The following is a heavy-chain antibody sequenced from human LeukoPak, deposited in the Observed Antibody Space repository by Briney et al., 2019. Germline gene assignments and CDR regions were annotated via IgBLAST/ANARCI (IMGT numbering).Heavy chain of an antibody. J-gene: IGHJ4*02. CDR3: ARDAPSGGWYSYFDY. CDR1: GFTVSSNY. Sequence: PGGSLRLSCAASGFTVSSNYMSWVRQAPGKGLEWVSVIYSGGSTYYADSVKGRFTISRDNSKNTLYLQMNSLRAEDTAVYYCARDAPSGGWYSYFDYWGQGTLVTVSS. V-gene: IGHV3-66*01. D-gene: IGHD6-19*01. CDR2: IYSGGST.